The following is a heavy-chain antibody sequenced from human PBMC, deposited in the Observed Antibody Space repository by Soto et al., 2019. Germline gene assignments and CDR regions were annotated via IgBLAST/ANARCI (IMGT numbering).Heavy chain of an antibody. Sequence: GGSLRLSCAASGFTFSNAWMNWVRQAPGKGLEWVGRIKSETDGGTTDYAAPVKGRFTISRDDSKNTLYLQMNSLKTEDTAVYYCTRNPTTVTPSFCDYWGQGTLVTVSS. D-gene: IGHD4-4*01. CDR1: GFTFSNAW. J-gene: IGHJ4*02. CDR3: TRNPTTVTPSFCDY. V-gene: IGHV3-15*07. CDR2: IKSETDGGTT.